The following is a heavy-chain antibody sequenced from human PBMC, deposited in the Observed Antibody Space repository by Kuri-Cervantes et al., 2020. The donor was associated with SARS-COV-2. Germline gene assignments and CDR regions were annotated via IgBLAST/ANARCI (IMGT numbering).Heavy chain of an antibody. V-gene: IGHV3-21*01. J-gene: IGHJ4*02. Sequence: GESLKISCAASGFTCSSYTMNWVRQAPGKGLEWVSSISSYSSFIYYADSVKGRFTISRDNVKNSLYLQMNSLRAEDTAVYYCAGDCSGGSCHFDYWGQGTLVTVSS. D-gene: IGHD2-15*01. CDR3: AGDCSGGSCHFDY. CDR2: ISSYSSFI. CDR1: GFTCSSYT.